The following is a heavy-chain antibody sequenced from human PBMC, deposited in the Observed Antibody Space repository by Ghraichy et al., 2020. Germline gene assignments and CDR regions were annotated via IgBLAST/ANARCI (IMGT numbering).Heavy chain of an antibody. V-gene: IGHV4-59*01. CDR2: IYYSGST. CDR1: GGSISSYY. J-gene: IGHJ5*02. Sequence: SETLSLTCTVSGGSISSYYWSWIRQPPGKGLEWIGYIYYSGSTNYNPSLKSRVTISVDTSKNQFSLKLSSVTAADTAVYYCARDRGSGSGWYGVGAWFDPWGQGTLVTVSS. D-gene: IGHD6-19*01. CDR3: ARDRGSGSGWYGVGAWFDP.